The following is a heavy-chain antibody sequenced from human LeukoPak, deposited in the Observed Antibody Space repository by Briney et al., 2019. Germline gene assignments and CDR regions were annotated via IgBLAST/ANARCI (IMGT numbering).Heavy chain of an antibody. CDR1: GVSISSTSYY. CDR2: IYYSGST. J-gene: IGHJ6*03. CDR3: ARGIVATKYYYYMDV. Sequence: SETLSLTCTVSGVSISSTSYYWGWIRQPPGKGLEWIASIYYSGSTYYNPSLKSRVTISVDTSKNQFSLKLSSVTAADTAVYYCARGIVATKYYYYMDVWGKGTTVTVSS. D-gene: IGHD5-12*01. V-gene: IGHV4-39*01.